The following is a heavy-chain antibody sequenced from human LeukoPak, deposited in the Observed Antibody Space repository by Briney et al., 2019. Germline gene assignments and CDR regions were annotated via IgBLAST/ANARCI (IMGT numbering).Heavy chain of an antibody. CDR2: IRSKANSYAT. CDR1: GFTFSGSA. D-gene: IGHD5-24*01. J-gene: IGHJ4*02. CDR3: TSDGYKSRDY. V-gene: IGHV3-73*01. Sequence: GGSLRLSCAASGFTFSGSAMHWVRQASGKGLEWVGRIRSKANSYATAYAASVKGRFTISRDDSKNTAYLQMNSLKTEDTAVFYCTSDGYKSRDYWGQGTLVTVSS.